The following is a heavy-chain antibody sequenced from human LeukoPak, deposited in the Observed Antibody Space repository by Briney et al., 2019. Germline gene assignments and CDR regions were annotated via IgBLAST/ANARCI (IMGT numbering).Heavy chain of an antibody. Sequence: ASVKVSCKVSGYTLTELSMHWVRQAPGKGLEWMGGFDPEDGETNYAQKFQGRVTITADESTSTAYMELSSLRSEDTAVYYCASGRFYCTNGVCPSAGRYGMDVWGQGTTVTVSS. V-gene: IGHV1-24*01. CDR2: FDPEDGET. D-gene: IGHD2-8*01. CDR1: GYTLTELS. J-gene: IGHJ6*02. CDR3: ASGRFYCTNGVCPSAGRYGMDV.